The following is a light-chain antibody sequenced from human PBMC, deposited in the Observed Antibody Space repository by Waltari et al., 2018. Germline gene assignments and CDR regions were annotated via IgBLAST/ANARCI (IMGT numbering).Light chain of an antibody. CDR2: EVS. J-gene: IGLJ2*01. CDR1: RSDVGGYNY. Sequence: QSALTQPASVSGSPGQSITISCTGTRSDVGGYNYVSWYQQHPGKVPKLMIYEVSNRPSGVSNRFSGSKSGNTASLTISGLQAEDEADYYCSSYTSSSTLVFGGGTKLTVL. CDR3: SSYTSSSTLV. V-gene: IGLV2-14*01.